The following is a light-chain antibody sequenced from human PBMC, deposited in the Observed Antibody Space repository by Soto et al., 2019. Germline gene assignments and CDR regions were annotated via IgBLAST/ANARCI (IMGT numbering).Light chain of an antibody. Sequence: LSTVSASVGARVTITCRASQSISTYLTWYQQKPGKAPKLLIYAASSLQSGVPSRFSASGSGTDFTLTISSLQPEDFATYYCQQSYRTPLAFGQGTKVDIK. CDR1: QSISTY. J-gene: IGKJ1*01. CDR3: QQSYRTPLA. CDR2: AAS. V-gene: IGKV1-39*01.